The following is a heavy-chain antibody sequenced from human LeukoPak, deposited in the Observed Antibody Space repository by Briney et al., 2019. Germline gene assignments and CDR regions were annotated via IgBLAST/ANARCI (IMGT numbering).Heavy chain of an antibody. CDR1: GGSISSSSYY. Sequence: PSETLSLTCTVSGGSISSSSYYWGWIRQPPGKGLEWIGSIYYSGSTNYNPSLKSRVTISVDTSKNQFSLKLSSVTAADTAVYYCARDLSGGLDYWGQGTLVTVSS. D-gene: IGHD2/OR15-2a*01. CDR2: IYYSGST. V-gene: IGHV4-39*07. CDR3: ARDLSGGLDY. J-gene: IGHJ4*02.